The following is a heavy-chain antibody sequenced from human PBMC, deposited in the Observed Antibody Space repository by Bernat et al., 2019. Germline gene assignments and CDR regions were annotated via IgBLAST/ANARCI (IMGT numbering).Heavy chain of an antibody. CDR3: AKDPATDYDSSGYLFSCYYSMDV. D-gene: IGHD3-22*01. Sequence: QVQLVESGGGVVQPGRSLRLSCAASGFTFSSYGMHWVRQAPGKGLEWVAVISYDGSNKYYADSVKGRFTISRDNSKNTLYLQMNSLRAEDTAVYYCAKDPATDYDSSGYLFSCYYSMDVWGQGTTVTVSS. J-gene: IGHJ6*02. CDR1: GFTFSSYG. CDR2: ISYDGSNK. V-gene: IGHV3-30*18.